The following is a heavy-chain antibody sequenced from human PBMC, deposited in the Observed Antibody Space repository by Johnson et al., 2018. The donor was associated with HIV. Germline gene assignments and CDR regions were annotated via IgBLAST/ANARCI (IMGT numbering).Heavy chain of an antibody. CDR2: ISYDGSNK. CDR1: GFTFSSYG. V-gene: IGHV3-30*03. Sequence: VQLVESGGGVVQPGGSLRLSCAASGFTFSSYGMHWVRQAPGKGLEWVAVISYDGSNKYYADSVKGRFTISRDNSKNTLYLQMNSLRVEDTALYYCTRDGLDAFDMWGQGTMVTVSS. J-gene: IGHJ3*02. CDR3: TRDGLDAFDM.